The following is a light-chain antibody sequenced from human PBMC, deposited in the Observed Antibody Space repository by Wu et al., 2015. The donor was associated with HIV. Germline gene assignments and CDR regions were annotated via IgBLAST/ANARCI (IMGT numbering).Light chain of an antibody. Sequence: EIVLTQSPGTLSLSPGERATLSCRASQTVINNYLAWYQQRPGQAPRLLIYGASSRATGIPDRFSGSGSGTDFTLAISRLEPEDFAVYYCQQYGSSLLTFGQGTRLEIK. CDR1: QTVINNY. J-gene: IGKJ5*01. CDR3: QQYGSSLLT. V-gene: IGKV3-20*01. CDR2: GAS.